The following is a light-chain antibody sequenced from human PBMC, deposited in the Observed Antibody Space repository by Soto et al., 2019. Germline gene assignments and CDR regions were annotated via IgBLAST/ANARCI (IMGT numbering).Light chain of an antibody. CDR2: GAS. Sequence: EIVMTQSPATLSVSPGERATLSCRASQSVSSNLARYQQKPGQAPRLLIYGASTRATGIPARFSGSGSGTEFTLTISSLQSEDFAVCYCQQYNNWPYTFGQGTKLEIK. J-gene: IGKJ2*01. CDR1: QSVSSN. CDR3: QQYNNWPYT. V-gene: IGKV3-15*01.